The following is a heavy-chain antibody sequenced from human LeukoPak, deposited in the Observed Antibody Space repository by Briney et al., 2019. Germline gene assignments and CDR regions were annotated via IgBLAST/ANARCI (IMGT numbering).Heavy chain of an antibody. Sequence: SETLSLTCTVSGGSISSFYWSWIRQPPGKGPEWIGYIFYSGSTNYDPSLKSRVTISVDTSKNQFSLNLSSVTAADTAVYYCASSSRFFGVVTTFDYWGQGTLVTVSS. D-gene: IGHD3-3*01. CDR2: IFYSGST. CDR1: GGSISSFY. CDR3: ASSSRFFGVVTTFDY. V-gene: IGHV4-59*01. J-gene: IGHJ4*02.